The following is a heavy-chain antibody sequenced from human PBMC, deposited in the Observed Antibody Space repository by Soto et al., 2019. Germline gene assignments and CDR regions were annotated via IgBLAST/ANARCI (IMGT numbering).Heavy chain of an antibody. V-gene: IGHV1-18*01. D-gene: IGHD3-22*01. CDR2: ISAYNGNT. J-gene: IGHJ3*02. CDR1: GYTFTIYG. CDR3: ARDILVNKYYYDSSGSPGAFDI. Sequence: ASVKVSCKASGYTFTIYGISWVRQAPGQGLEWMGWISAYNGNTNYAQKLQGRVTMPTDTSTSTAYMELRSLRSDGTAVYYCARDILVNKYYYDSSGSPGAFDIWGQGTMVTVSS.